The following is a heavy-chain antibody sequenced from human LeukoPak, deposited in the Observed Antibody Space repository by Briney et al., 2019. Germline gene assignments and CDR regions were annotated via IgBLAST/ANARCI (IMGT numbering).Heavy chain of an antibody. D-gene: IGHD3-16*02. Sequence: GGSLRLSCAASGFTFDDYAMHWVRQATGKGLEWVSAIGTAGDTYYPGSVKGRFTISRENAKNSLYLQMNSLRAGDTAVYYCARAVTDWYFDLWGRGTLVTVSS. CDR3: ARAVTDWYFDL. V-gene: IGHV3-13*01. CDR1: GFTFDDYA. J-gene: IGHJ2*01. CDR2: IGTAGDT.